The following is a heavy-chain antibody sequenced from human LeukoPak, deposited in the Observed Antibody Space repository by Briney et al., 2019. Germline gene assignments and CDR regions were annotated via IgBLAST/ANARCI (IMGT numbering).Heavy chain of an antibody. CDR2: INSDGSST. D-gene: IGHD6-19*01. V-gene: IGHV3-74*01. Sequence: GGSLRLSCAASGFTLSSYWMHWVRQARGKGLVCVSRINSDGSSTSYADSVKGRFTISRDNAKNTLYLQMNSLRAEDTAVYYCARDRDSSGWYAYFDYWGQGTLVTVSS. CDR1: GFTLSSYW. CDR3: ARDRDSSGWYAYFDY. J-gene: IGHJ4*02.